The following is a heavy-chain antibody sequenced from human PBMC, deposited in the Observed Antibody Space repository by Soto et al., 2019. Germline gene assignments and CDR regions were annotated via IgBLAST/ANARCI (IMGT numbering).Heavy chain of an antibody. V-gene: IGHV1-8*01. J-gene: IGHJ6*02. Sequence: ASVNVSCKASGYTFTSDDINWVRQATGQGLEWMGWMNPNSGNTGYAQKFQGRVTMTRNTSISTAYMELSSLRSEDTAVYYCARLIRFLEWLSEDHYGMDVWGQGTTVTVSS. D-gene: IGHD3-3*01. CDR3: ARLIRFLEWLSEDHYGMDV. CDR1: GYTFTSDD. CDR2: MNPNSGNT.